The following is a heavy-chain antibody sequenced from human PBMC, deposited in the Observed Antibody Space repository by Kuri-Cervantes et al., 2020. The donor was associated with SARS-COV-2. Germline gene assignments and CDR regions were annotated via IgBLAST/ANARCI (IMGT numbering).Heavy chain of an antibody. J-gene: IGHJ5*02. Sequence: SETLSLTCAVSGYSFSSGYYWGWIRQPPGKGLEWIGSIYHSGSTYYNPSLKSRVTISVDTSKNQFSLKLSSVTAADTAVYYCARGIVVVPAAIRGELYNWFDPWGQGTLVTVSS. CDR2: IYHSGST. CDR1: GYSFSSGYY. V-gene: IGHV4-38-2*01. D-gene: IGHD2-2*02. CDR3: ARGIVVVPAAIRGELYNWFDP.